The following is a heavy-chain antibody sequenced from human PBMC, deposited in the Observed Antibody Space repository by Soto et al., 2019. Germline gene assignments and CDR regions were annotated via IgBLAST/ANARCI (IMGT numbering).Heavy chain of an antibody. CDR2: IYHSGST. D-gene: IGHD6-6*01. CDR1: GGSISSGGYS. Sequence: QLPLQESGSGLVKPSQTLSLTCAVSGGSISSGGYSWSWIRQPPGKGLEWIGYIYHSGSTYYNPSLKSRVPISVDRSKNQFSLKLSSVTAADTAVYYCARSGIAALDYWGQGTLVTVSS. J-gene: IGHJ4*02. CDR3: ARSGIAALDY. V-gene: IGHV4-30-2*01.